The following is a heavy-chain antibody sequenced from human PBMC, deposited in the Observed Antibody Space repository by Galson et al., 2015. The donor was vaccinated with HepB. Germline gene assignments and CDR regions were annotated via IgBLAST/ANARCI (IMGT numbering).Heavy chain of an antibody. V-gene: IGHV3-7*03. J-gene: IGHJ3*02. CDR3: ASGPRYGAFDI. CDR2: IKQDASEK. D-gene: IGHD4-17*01. CDR1: GFSFSGSW. Sequence: SLRLPCAASGFSFSGSWMSWVRQAPGTGLEWVANIKQDASEKYYVDSVKGRFAIPRDKAKTSLYLQMNSLGAEDTAVYYCASGPRYGAFDIWGQGTMVTVSS.